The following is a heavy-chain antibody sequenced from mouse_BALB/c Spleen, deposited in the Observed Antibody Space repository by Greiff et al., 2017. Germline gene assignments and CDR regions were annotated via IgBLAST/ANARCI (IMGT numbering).Heavy chain of an antibody. J-gene: IGHJ4*01. Sequence: DVKLVESGGGLVKLGGSLKLSCAASGFTFSSYYMSWVRQTPEKRLELVAAINSNGGSTYYPDTVKGRFTISRDNAKKTLYLQMSSLKSEDTALYYCARPLYYGYDEAMDYWGQGTSVTVSS. V-gene: IGHV5-6-2*01. D-gene: IGHD2-2*01. CDR3: ARPLYYGYDEAMDY. CDR2: INSNGGST. CDR1: GFTFSSYY.